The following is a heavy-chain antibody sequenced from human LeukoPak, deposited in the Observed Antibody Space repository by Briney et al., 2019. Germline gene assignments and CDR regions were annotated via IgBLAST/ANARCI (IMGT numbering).Heavy chain of an antibody. CDR2: INHSGST. J-gene: IGHJ6*04. V-gene: IGHV4-34*01. Sequence: SETLSLTCAVYGGSFSGYYWSWIRQPPGKGLEWIGEINHSGSTNYNPSLKSRVTISGYTSKNQFSLKRSSGTAADPAVYYCARGGGGHNARLGGHYYYSGMDVWGKGTPVTVSS. CDR1: GGSFSGYY. CDR3: ARGGGGHNARLGGHYYYSGMDV. D-gene: IGHD1-1*01.